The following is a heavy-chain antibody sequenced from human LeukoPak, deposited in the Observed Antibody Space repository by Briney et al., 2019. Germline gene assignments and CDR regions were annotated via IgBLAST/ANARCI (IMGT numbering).Heavy chain of an antibody. Sequence: SETLSLTCTVSGGSSSSYYWSWIRQPPGKGLEWMGYIYYSGSTNYNPSLKSRVTISVDKSKNQFSLKLSSVTAADTAVYYCARGGPAYNYYDSSGSFDYWGQGTLVTVSS. V-gene: IGHV4-59*01. CDR2: IYYSGST. J-gene: IGHJ4*02. D-gene: IGHD3-22*01. CDR3: ARGGPAYNYYDSSGSFDY. CDR1: GGSSSSYY.